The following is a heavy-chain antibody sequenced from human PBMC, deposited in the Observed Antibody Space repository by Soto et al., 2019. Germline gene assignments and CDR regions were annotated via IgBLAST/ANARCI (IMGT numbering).Heavy chain of an antibody. J-gene: IGHJ4*02. D-gene: IGHD1-26*01. V-gene: IGHV1-18*01. CDR1: GYTFITYG. CDR2: ISAYNGNT. Sequence: QVQLVQSGGEVKKPGASVKVSCKASGYTFITYGVAWVRQAPGQGLEWMGWISAYNGNTYYPQNLQGSGTVTTDTSTSKDYIEMRSLRSDDTAVYYCARGRYLDYWGQVTLVTVSS. CDR3: ARGRYLDY.